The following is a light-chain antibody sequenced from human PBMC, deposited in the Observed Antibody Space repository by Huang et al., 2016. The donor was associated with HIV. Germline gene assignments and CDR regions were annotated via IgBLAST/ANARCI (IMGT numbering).Light chain of an antibody. Sequence: DIQMTQSPSTLSASVGDRVTITCRASQSISSWLAWYQQKPGKAPKLLIYKASSLESGVPSRFSGSGSGTEFTLTISSLPPDDFATYYCQCGAFGQGTKVEIK. J-gene: IGKJ1*01. CDR3: QCGA. CDR2: KAS. CDR1: QSISSW. V-gene: IGKV1-5*03.